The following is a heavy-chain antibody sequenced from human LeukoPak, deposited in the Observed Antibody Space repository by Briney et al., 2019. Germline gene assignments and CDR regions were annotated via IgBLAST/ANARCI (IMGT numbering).Heavy chain of an antibody. D-gene: IGHD6-19*01. CDR2: ISYDGSNK. J-gene: IGHJ1*01. CDR1: GFTFSSYA. CDR3: AREQWLVQSHFQH. Sequence: GRSLRLSCAASGFTFSSYAMHWVRQAPGKGLEWVAVISYDGSNKYYADSVKGRFTMSRDNSKNTLYLQMNSLRAEDTAVYYCAREQWLVQSHFQHWGQGTLVTVSS. V-gene: IGHV3-30*04.